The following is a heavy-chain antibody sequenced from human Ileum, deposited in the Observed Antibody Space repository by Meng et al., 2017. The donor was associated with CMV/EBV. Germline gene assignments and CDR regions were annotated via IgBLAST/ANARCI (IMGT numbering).Heavy chain of an antibody. CDR1: GFTFSSYS. Sequence: GESLKTSCAASGFTFSSYSMNWVRQAPGKGLEWVSYISSSSSTIYYADTVKGRFTISRDNAKNSLYLQMNSLRAEDTAVYYCARDSDSVRYYDFWGGYYGMDVWGQGTTVTVSS. CDR3: ARDSDSVRYYDFWGGYYGMDV. J-gene: IGHJ6*02. CDR2: ISSSSSTI. D-gene: IGHD3-3*01. V-gene: IGHV3-48*04.